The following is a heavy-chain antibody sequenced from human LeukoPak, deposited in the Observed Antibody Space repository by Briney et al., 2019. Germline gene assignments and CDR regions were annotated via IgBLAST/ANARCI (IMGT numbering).Heavy chain of an antibody. CDR1: GGSFSGYY. V-gene: IGHV4-34*01. J-gene: IGHJ5*02. CDR3: ARGRWFGRNWFDP. CDR2: INHSGST. D-gene: IGHD3-10*01. Sequence: SETLSLTCAVYGGSFSGYYWSWIRQPPGKGLEWIGEINHSGSTNYNPSLKRRFTISVDTSKNQFSLKLSSVTAAGTAVYYCARGRWFGRNWFDPWGQGTLVTVSS.